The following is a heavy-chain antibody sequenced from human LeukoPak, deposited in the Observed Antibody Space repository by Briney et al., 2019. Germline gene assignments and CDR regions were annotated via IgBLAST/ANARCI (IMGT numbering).Heavy chain of an antibody. CDR2: ISYDGSNK. CDR1: GFTFSSYA. J-gene: IGHJ4*02. V-gene: IGHV3-30-3*01. CDR3: ATRGIAVAGTSRRKEDKTPLDY. Sequence: GGSLRLSCAASGFTFSSYAMPWVRQAPGKGLEWVAVISYDGSNKYYADSVKGRFTISRDNSKNTLYLQMNSLRAEDTAVYYCATRGIAVAGTSRRKEDKTPLDYWGQGTLVTVSS. D-gene: IGHD6-19*01.